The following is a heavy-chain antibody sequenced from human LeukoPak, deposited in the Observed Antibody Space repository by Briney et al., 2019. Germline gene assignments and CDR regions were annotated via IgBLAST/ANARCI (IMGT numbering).Heavy chain of an antibody. J-gene: IGHJ6*03. CDR1: GGSFSGYY. V-gene: IGHV4-34*01. CDR2: MYYSGST. D-gene: IGHD6-13*01. Sequence: SETLSLTCAVYGGSFSGYYWGWIRQPPGKGLEWIGSMYYSGSTNYNPSLKSRVTISVDTSKNQFSLKLSSVTAADTAVYYCARTTEAHSWRTRYYDYYMDVWGKGTTVTVSS. CDR3: ARTTEAHSWRTRYYDYYMDV.